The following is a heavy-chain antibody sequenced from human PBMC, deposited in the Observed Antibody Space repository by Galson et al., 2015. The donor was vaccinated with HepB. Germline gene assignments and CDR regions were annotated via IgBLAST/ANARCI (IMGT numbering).Heavy chain of an antibody. CDR1: GYTFTSYG. CDR2: ISAYNGNT. CDR3: ARAPLDYGFWSGYLLTLNYYGMDV. Sequence: SVKVSCKASGYTFTSYGISWVRQAPGQGLEWMGWISAYNGNTNYAQKLQGRVTMTTDTSTSTAYMELRSLRSDDTAVYYCARAPLDYGFWSGYLLTLNYYGMDVWGQGTTVTVSS. V-gene: IGHV1-18*01. D-gene: IGHD3-3*01. J-gene: IGHJ6*02.